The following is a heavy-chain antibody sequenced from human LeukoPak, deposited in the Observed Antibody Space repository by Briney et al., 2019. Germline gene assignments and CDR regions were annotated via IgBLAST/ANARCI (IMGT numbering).Heavy chain of an antibody. V-gene: IGHV3-30-3*01. CDR2: ISYDGSNK. Sequence: PGGSLRLSCAASGFTFSSYAMHWVRQAPVKVLEWVAVISYDGSNKYYADSVKGRFTISRDNSKNTLYLQMNSLRAEDTAVYYCARGFGELSRDQFDYWGQGTLVTVSS. CDR1: GFTFSSYA. J-gene: IGHJ4*02. CDR3: ARGFGELSRDQFDY. D-gene: IGHD3-10*01.